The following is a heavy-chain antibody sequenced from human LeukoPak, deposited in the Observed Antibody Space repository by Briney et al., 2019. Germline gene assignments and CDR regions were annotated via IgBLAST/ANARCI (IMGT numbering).Heavy chain of an antibody. Sequence: GGSLRLSCAASGFTFSSYDMSWVRQAPGKGLEWVSAISGSGASTYYADSVKGRFTISRDNSKNTLYLQMNSLRAEDTAEYYCAKDPREASSSWLYYFDYWGQGTLVTVSS. D-gene: IGHD6-13*01. V-gene: IGHV3-23*01. CDR2: ISGSGAST. CDR3: AKDPREASSSWLYYFDY. CDR1: GFTFSSYD. J-gene: IGHJ4*02.